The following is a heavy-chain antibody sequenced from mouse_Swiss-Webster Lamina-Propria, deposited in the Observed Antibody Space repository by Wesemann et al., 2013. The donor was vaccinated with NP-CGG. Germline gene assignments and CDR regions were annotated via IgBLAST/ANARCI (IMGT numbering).Heavy chain of an antibody. CDR3: ARHGGAGTGAWFAY. CDR1: GFSLTSYG. D-gene: IGHD3-3*01. CDR2: IWSDGST. J-gene: IGHJ3*01. V-gene: IGHV2-6-2*01. Sequence: SITCTVSGFSLTSYGVHWVRQPPGKGLEWLVVIWSDGSTTYNSALKSRLSISKDNSKSQVFLKMNSLQTDDTAMYYCARHGGAGTGAWFAYWGQGTLVTVSA.